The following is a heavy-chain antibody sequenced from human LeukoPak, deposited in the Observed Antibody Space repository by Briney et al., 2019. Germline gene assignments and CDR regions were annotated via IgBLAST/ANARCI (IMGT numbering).Heavy chain of an antibody. CDR2: INHSGST. J-gene: IGHJ5*02. CDR1: GGSFSGYY. CDR3: ARETPDYNWFDP. D-gene: IGHD1-14*01. V-gene: IGHV4-34*01. Sequence: SETLSLTCAVYGGSFSGYYWSWIRQPPGKGLEWIGEINHSGSTNYNPSLKSRVTISVDTSKNQFSLKLSSVTAADTAVYYCARETPDYNWFDPWGQGTLVTVSS.